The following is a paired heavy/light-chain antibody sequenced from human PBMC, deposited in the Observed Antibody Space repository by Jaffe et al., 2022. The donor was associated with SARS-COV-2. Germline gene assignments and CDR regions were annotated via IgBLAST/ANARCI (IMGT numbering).Heavy chain of an antibody. D-gene: IGHD2-15*01. CDR3: ARSTPVDVGRNYYYGMDV. CDR1: GGSISSSSYY. V-gene: IGHV4-39*01. J-gene: IGHJ6*02. CDR2: IYYSGST. Sequence: QLQLQESGPGLVKPSETLSLTCTVSGGSISSSSYYWGWIRQPPGKGLEWIGSIYYSGSTYYNPSLKSRVTISVDTSKNQFSLKLSSVTAADTAVYYCARSTPVDVGRNYYYGMDVWGQGTTVTVSS.
Light chain of an antibody. CDR2: GAS. V-gene: IGKV3-15*01. CDR1: QSVSSN. CDR3: QQYNNWPPELT. J-gene: IGKJ4*01. Sequence: EIVMTQSPATLSVSPGERATLSCRASQSVSSNLAWYQQKPGQAPRLLIYGASTRATGIPARFSGSGSGTEFTLTISSLQSEDFAVYYCQQYNNWPPELTFGGGTKVEIK.